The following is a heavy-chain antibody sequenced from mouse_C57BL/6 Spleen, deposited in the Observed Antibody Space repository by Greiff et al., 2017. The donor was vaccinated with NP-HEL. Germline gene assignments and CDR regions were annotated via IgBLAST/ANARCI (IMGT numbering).Heavy chain of an antibody. Sequence: EVQLVESGEGLVKPGGSLKLSCAASGFTFSSYAMSWVRQTPEKRLEWVAYISSGGDYIYYADTVKGRFTISRDNARNTLYLQMSSLKSEDTAMYYCTRDPYDGPWFAYWGQGTLVTVSA. J-gene: IGHJ3*01. CDR3: TRDPYDGPWFAY. D-gene: IGHD2-3*01. CDR2: ISSGGDYI. CDR1: GFTFSSYA. V-gene: IGHV5-9-1*02.